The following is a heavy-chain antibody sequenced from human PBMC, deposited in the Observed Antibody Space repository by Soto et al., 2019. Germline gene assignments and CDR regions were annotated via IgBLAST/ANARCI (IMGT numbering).Heavy chain of an antibody. Sequence: QVQLVQSGAEVKKPGASVKVSCKASGYTFTSYDINWVRQATGQGLEWMGWMNPNSGNTGYAQKFQGRVTMTRNTSISTAYMELSSLRSEDTAVYYCARGRITMFHPPPHPNTWFDHWGQGTLVTVSS. CDR3: ARGRITMFHPPPHPNTWFDH. J-gene: IGHJ5*02. CDR1: GYTFTSYD. D-gene: IGHD3-10*02. CDR2: MNPNSGNT. V-gene: IGHV1-8*01.